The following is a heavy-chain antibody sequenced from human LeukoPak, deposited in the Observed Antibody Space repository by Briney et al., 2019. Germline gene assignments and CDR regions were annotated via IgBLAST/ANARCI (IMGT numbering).Heavy chain of an antibody. CDR3: ARGGGAFDY. D-gene: IGHD4-17*01. Sequence: GGSLRLSCAASGFTFSDYYMSWIRQAPGKGLEWVSYISNTDNIIYYADSVKGRFTISRDNAKISLYLQMNSLGAEDTAVYYCARGGGAFDYWGQGTLVTVSS. V-gene: IGHV3-11*01. CDR2: ISNTDNII. CDR1: GFTFSDYY. J-gene: IGHJ4*02.